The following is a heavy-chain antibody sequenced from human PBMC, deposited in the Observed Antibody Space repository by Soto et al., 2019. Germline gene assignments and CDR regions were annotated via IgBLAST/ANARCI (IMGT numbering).Heavy chain of an antibody. CDR1: GYTFTGYY. Sequence: ASVKVSCKASGYTFTGYYMHWVRQAPGQGLEWMGWINPNSGGTNYAQKFQGWVTMTRDTSISTAYMELSRLRSNDTAVYYCARVRRQRGHDAFDIWGQGTMVTVSS. D-gene: IGHD6-25*01. V-gene: IGHV1-2*04. CDR2: INPNSGGT. CDR3: ARVRRQRGHDAFDI. J-gene: IGHJ3*02.